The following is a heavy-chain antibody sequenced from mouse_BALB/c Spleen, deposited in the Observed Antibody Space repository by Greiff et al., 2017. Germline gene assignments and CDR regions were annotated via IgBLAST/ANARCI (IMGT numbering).Heavy chain of an antibody. J-gene: IGHJ4*01. CDR2: ISSGGSYT. CDR1: GFTFSSYT. Sequence: EVQVVESGGGLVKPGGSLKLSCAASGFTFSSYTMSWVRQTPEKRLEWVATISSGGSYTYYPDSVKGRFTISRDNAKNTLYLQMSSLKSEDTAMYYCTRDVTTVVATDYYAMDYWGQGTSVTVSS. V-gene: IGHV5-6-4*01. CDR3: TRDVTTVVATDYYAMDY. D-gene: IGHD1-1*01.